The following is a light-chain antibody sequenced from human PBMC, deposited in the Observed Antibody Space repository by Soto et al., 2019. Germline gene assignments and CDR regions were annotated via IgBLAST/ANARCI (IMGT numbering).Light chain of an antibody. CDR2: GAS. V-gene: IGKV3-20*01. CDR1: QSVSSSY. Sequence: EIVLTQSPDTLSLSPGERATHSCRASQSVSSSYSAWYQQKPGQAPRLLIYGASSRATGIPDRFSGSGSGTDFTLTISRLEPEDFAVYYCQQYGSSPLTFGGGTK. CDR3: QQYGSSPLT. J-gene: IGKJ4*01.